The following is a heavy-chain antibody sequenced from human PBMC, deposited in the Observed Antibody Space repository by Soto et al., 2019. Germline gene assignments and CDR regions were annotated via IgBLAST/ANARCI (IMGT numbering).Heavy chain of an antibody. Sequence: QVQLVQSGAEVKKPGSSMKISCKASGGTFSSYAISWVRQAPGQGLESMGGIIPIFGTANYAQKFQGRVTITVDESTSTAYMELSSLRSEDTAVYYCARLLRPRRCSSYFDYWGQGTLVTVSS. D-gene: IGHD6-6*01. CDR3: ARLLRPRRCSSYFDY. J-gene: IGHJ4*02. V-gene: IGHV1-69*01. CDR1: GGTFSSYA. CDR2: IIPIFGTA.